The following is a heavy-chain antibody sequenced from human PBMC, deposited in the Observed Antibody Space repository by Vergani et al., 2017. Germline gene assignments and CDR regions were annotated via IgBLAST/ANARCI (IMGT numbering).Heavy chain of an antibody. V-gene: IGHV4-38-2*01. J-gene: IGHJ4*02. CDR1: GFSIDNGYY. D-gene: IGHD3-9*01. CDR2: IYRTGRT. Sequence: QVQLQESGPGLVKPSETLSLTCAVSGFSIDNGYYWDWIRQPPGKGLEWIGSIYRTGRTHFNPSLKSRVTISVDTSNNRFSLRLNSLTAADTAVYYCARRSGIVYDIFSGTQYFFDFWGQGTLVTVSS. CDR3: ARRSGIVYDIFSGTQYFFDF.